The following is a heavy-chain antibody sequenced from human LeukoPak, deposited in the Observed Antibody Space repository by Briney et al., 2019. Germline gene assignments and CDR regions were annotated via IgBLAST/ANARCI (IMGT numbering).Heavy chain of an antibody. CDR1: GGSISSYY. CDR3: ARYLLRYFDSPGWFDP. V-gene: IGHV4-4*07. D-gene: IGHD3-9*01. J-gene: IGHJ5*02. Sequence: SEALSLTCTVSGGSISSYYWSWIRQPAGKGLEWIGRIYTSGSTNYNPSLKSRVTMSVDTSKNQFSLKLSSVTAADTAVYYCARYLLRYFDSPGWFDPWGQGTLVAVSS. CDR2: IYTSGST.